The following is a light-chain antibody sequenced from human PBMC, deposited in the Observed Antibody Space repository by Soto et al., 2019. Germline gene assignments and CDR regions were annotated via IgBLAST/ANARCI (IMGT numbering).Light chain of an antibody. CDR1: QTICNW. CDR3: QQYNSYPFT. CDR2: DAS. J-gene: IGKJ1*01. V-gene: IGKV1-5*01. Sequence: DIQMTQSPSTLSAYVGDRVTITCRASQTICNWLAWYHRKPGRPPNLLIYDASSLQNCVPSKFSGSGSGTEFTLTIISLQPVDFTTYYFQQYNSYPFTFGQGTQVEIK.